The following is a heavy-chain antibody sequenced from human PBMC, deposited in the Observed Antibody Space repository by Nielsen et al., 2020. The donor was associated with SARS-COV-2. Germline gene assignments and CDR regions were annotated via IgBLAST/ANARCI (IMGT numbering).Heavy chain of an antibody. CDR3: AGTNSSGWYFHYFDY. D-gene: IGHD6-19*01. Sequence: SETLSLTCAVYGGSFSGHYWSWIRQPPGKGLEWIGEINHSGSTNYNPSLKSRVTISVDTSKNQFSLKLSSVTAADTAVYYCAGTNSSGWYFHYFDYWGQGALVTVSS. J-gene: IGHJ4*02. CDR2: INHSGST. CDR1: GGSFSGHY. V-gene: IGHV4-34*01.